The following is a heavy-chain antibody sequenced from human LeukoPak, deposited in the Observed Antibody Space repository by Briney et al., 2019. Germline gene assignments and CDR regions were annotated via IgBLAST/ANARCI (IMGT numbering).Heavy chain of an antibody. Sequence: KPSETLSLTCTVSGGSISSYYWSWIRQPPGKGLEWIGYIYYSGSTNYNPSLKSRVTISVDTSKNQFSLKLSSVTAADTAVYYCARALDSSGYPPDYWGQGTLVTVSS. CDR2: IYYSGST. D-gene: IGHD3-22*01. CDR1: GGSISSYY. J-gene: IGHJ4*02. CDR3: ARALDSSGYPPDY. V-gene: IGHV4-59*01.